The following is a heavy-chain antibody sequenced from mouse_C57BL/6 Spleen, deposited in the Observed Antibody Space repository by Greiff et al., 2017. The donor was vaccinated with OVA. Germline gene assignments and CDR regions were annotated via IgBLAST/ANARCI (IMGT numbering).Heavy chain of an antibody. CDR2: INPNNGGT. CDR1: GYTFTDYY. CDR3: ARSKDDGYYEEAMDY. Sequence: VQLQQSGPELVKPGASVKISCKASGYTFTDYYMNWVKQSHGKSLEWIGDINPNNGGTSYNQKFKGKATLTVDKSSSTAYMELRSLTSEDSAVYYCARSKDDGYYEEAMDYWGQGTSVTVSA. V-gene: IGHV1-26*01. D-gene: IGHD2-3*01. J-gene: IGHJ4*01.